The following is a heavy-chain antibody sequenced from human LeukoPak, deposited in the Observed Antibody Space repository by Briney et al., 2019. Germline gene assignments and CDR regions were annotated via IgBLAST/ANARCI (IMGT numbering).Heavy chain of an antibody. Sequence: SETLSLTCTVSGGSISSYYWSWIRQPAGKGLEWIGRIYTSGSTNYNPSFKSRVTMSVDTSKNLFSLKLSSVTAADTAVYYCAREGRDGYNRRKSFDYWGQGTLVTVSS. CDR1: GGSISSYY. V-gene: IGHV4-4*07. CDR3: AREGRDGYNRRKSFDY. J-gene: IGHJ4*02. CDR2: IYTSGST. D-gene: IGHD5-24*01.